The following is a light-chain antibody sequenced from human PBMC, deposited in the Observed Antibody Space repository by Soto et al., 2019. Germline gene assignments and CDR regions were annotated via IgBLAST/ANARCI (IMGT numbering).Light chain of an antibody. J-gene: IGLJ1*01. Sequence: QSALTQPRSVSGSPGQSVTISCTGTSSDVGTYNFVSWYQQHPGKAPKFMIYDVTKRPSGVPGRFSGSKSGNTASLTISGLQAEDEADYYCCSYVGSYTSYVFGTGTKVTVL. CDR1: SSDVGTYNF. V-gene: IGLV2-11*01. CDR3: CSYVGSYTSYV. CDR2: DVT.